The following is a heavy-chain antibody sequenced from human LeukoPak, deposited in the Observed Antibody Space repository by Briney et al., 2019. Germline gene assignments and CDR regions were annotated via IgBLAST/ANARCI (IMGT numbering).Heavy chain of an antibody. J-gene: IGHJ4*02. CDR2: IYYSGST. CDR3: ARRSSSFDY. CDR1: GGSISGYY. Sequence: PSETLSLTCTVSGGSISGYYSIWLRQPPRKRLEWLGYIYYSGSTNYNPSLKSRVTISVDTTKNQFSLKLSSVTAADTAVDYCARRSSSFDYWGQGTLVTVSS. D-gene: IGHD6-13*01. V-gene: IGHV4-59*01.